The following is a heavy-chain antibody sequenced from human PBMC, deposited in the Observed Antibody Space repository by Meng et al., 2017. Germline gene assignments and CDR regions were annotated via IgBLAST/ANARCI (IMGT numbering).Heavy chain of an antibody. CDR1: GFTSNNYW. V-gene: IGHV3-74*01. CDR3: LDEAPRSDY. J-gene: IGHJ4*02. D-gene: IGHD1-1*01. CDR2: ISGDGSIT. Sequence: GQLVESVGGLVQPGGSLRLSWAASGFTSNNYWMHWVRQVPGKGLVWVSRISGDGSITNYADSVKGRFTISRDNAKNTLYLQMNSLRPEDTAVYYCLDEAPRSDYWGQGSLVTVSS.